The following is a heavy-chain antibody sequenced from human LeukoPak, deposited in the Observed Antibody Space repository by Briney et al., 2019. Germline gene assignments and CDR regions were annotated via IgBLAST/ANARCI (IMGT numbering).Heavy chain of an antibody. CDR2: ISWDGGST. Sequence: GGSLRLSCAASGFTFDDYTMHWVRQATGKGLELVSLISWDGGSTYYADSVKGRFTISRNNSKNSLYLQMNSLRTEDTALYYCAKGLALVAKSGPFDYWGQGTLVTVSS. D-gene: IGHD5-12*01. V-gene: IGHV3-43*01. CDR3: AKGLALVAKSGPFDY. J-gene: IGHJ4*02. CDR1: GFTFDDYT.